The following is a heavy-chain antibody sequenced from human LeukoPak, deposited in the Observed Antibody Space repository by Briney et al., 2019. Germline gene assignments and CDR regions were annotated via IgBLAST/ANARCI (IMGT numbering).Heavy chain of an antibody. V-gene: IGHV4-39*01. CDR2: IYYSGST. CDR1: GGSISSSSYY. D-gene: IGHD5-18*01. J-gene: IGHJ6*03. Sequence: SETLSLTCTVSGGSISSSSYYWGWIRQPPGKGLEWIGSIYYSGSTYYNPSLKSRVTISVDTSKNQFSLKLSSVTAADTAVYYCARRRPSYGYGGYYYMDVWGKGTTVTVAS. CDR3: ARRRPSYGYGGYYYMDV.